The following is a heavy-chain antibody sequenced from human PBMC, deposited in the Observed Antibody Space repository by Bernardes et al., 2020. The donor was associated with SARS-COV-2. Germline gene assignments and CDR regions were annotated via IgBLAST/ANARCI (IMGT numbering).Heavy chain of an antibody. CDR1: GFTFRSYS. CDR3: ARRWGYCSSTSCSTDAFDI. J-gene: IGHJ3*02. D-gene: IGHD2-2*01. Sequence: GGSLRLSCAASGFTFRSYSMNWVRQAPGKGLEWVSSISSSSSYIYYADSVKGRFTISRDNAKNSLYLQMNSLRAEDTAVYYCARRWGYCSSTSCSTDAFDIWGQGTMVTVSS. V-gene: IGHV3-21*01. CDR2: ISSSSSYI.